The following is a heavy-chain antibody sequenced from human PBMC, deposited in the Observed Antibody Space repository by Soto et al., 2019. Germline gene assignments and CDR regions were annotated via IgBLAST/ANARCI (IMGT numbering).Heavy chain of an antibody. J-gene: IGHJ6*02. Sequence: ASVKVSCKASGGTFSSYAISWVRQAPGQGLEWMGGIIPIFGTANYAQKFQGRVTITADESTSTAYMELSSLRSEDTAVYYCARGPTLMITPSTDYYYYYGMDVWGQGTTVTVSS. D-gene: IGHD3-16*01. V-gene: IGHV1-69*13. CDR2: IIPIFGTA. CDR1: GGTFSSYA. CDR3: ARGPTLMITPSTDYYYYYGMDV.